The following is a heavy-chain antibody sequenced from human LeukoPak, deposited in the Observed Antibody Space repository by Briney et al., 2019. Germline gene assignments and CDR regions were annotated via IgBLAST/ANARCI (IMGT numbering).Heavy chain of an antibody. Sequence: SVKVSCKASGGTFSSYAISWVRQAPGQGLEWMGGIIPIFGTANYAQKFQGRVTITADESTSTAYMELSSLRSEDTAVYYCARAYYYDSSGYYDAFDIWGQGTMVTVSS. CDR2: IIPIFGTA. CDR1: GGTFSSYA. V-gene: IGHV1-69*13. J-gene: IGHJ3*02. CDR3: ARAYYYDSSGYYDAFDI. D-gene: IGHD3-22*01.